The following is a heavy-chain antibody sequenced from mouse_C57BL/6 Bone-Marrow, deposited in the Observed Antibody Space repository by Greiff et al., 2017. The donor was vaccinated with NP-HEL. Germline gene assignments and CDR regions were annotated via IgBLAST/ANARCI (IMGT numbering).Heavy chain of an antibody. V-gene: IGHV3-6*01. Sequence: EVQLVESGPGLVKPSQSLSLTCSVTGYSITSGYYWNWIRQFPGNKLEWMGYISYDGSNNYNPSLKNRISITRDTSKNQFFLKLNSVTTEDTATYYCARELYGSSSYAMDYWGQGTSVTVSS. D-gene: IGHD1-1*01. CDR1: GYSITSGYY. CDR3: ARELYGSSSYAMDY. CDR2: ISYDGSN. J-gene: IGHJ4*01.